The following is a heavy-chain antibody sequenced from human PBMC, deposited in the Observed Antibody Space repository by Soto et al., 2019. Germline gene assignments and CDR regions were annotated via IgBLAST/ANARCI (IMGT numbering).Heavy chain of an antibody. CDR1: GGTFSRYT. Sequence: QVQLVQSGAEVKKPGSSVKVSCKASGGTFSRYTISWVRQAPGQGLEWMGRIIPILGIANYAQKFQGRVTITADKSTSTAYMELSNLRSEDTAVYYCARGALLFGESLFDYWGQGTLVTVSS. J-gene: IGHJ4*02. V-gene: IGHV1-69*02. CDR2: IIPILGIA. D-gene: IGHD3-10*01. CDR3: ARGALLFGESLFDY.